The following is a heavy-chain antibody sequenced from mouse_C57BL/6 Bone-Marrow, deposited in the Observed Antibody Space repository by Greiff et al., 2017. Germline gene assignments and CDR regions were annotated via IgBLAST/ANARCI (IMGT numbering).Heavy chain of an antibody. CDR2: IYPSDSET. V-gene: IGHV1-61*01. CDR3: ARRSTITTVVPYWYFDG. J-gene: IGHJ1*03. CDR1: GYTFTSYW. D-gene: IGHD1-1*01. Sequence: QVQLQQPGAELVRPGSSVKLSCKASGYTFTSYWMDWVKQRPGQGLEWIGNIYPSDSETHYNQKFKDKATLTVDKSSSTAYMQLSSLTSEDSAVYYCARRSTITTVVPYWYFDGWGTGTTVTVAS.